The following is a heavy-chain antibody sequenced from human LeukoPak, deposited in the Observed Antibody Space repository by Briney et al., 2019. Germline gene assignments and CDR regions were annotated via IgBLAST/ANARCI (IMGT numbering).Heavy chain of an antibody. CDR2: IYTSGST. Sequence: SETLSLTCTVSGGSISSYYWSWIRQPAGKGLEWIGRIYTSGSTNYNPSLKSRVTMSVDTSKNQFSLKLSSVTAADTAVYYCARQYDSSGYNRYYYMDVWGKGTTVTVS. CDR1: GGSISSYY. V-gene: IGHV4-4*07. CDR3: ARQYDSSGYNRYYYMDV. J-gene: IGHJ6*03. D-gene: IGHD3-22*01.